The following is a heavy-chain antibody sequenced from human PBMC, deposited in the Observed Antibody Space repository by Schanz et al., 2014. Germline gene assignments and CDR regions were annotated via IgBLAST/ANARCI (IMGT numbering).Heavy chain of an antibody. D-gene: IGHD3-10*01. CDR2: IRSIAGTI. Sequence: ASGSPFSSYSMNWVRQAPGKGLEWIAYIRSIAGTIYYADTVKGRLTISRDNAQNSLSLQMTSLRDEDTAVYFCPRDRLREFQVRSQYDVCEVRGQGNMVVV. V-gene: IGHV3-48*02. CDR1: GSPFSSYS. J-gene: IGHJ3*01. CDR3: PRDRLREFQVRSQYDVCEV.